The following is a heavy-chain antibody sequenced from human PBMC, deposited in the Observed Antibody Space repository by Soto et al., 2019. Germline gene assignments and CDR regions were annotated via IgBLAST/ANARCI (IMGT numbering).Heavy chain of an antibody. J-gene: IGHJ4*02. V-gene: IGHV5-51*01. D-gene: IGHD4-17*01. CDR2: IYPSDSDT. CDR1: GYTFTIYW. CDR3: ARPANTVADHFDL. Sequence: RNISFQVSGYTFTIYWIGWVRQMPGKGLEWMGIIYPSDSDTRYSPSFQGQVTISADQSINTAYLQWDSLKASDTAIYYCARPANTVADHFDLWGQGTPVTVSS.